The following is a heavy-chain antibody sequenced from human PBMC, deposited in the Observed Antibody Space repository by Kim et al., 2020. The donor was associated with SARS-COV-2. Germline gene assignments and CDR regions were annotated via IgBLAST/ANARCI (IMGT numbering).Heavy chain of an antibody. CDR1: GGTFSSYA. V-gene: IGHV1-69*13. J-gene: IGHJ4*02. CDR2: IIPIFGTA. Sequence: SVKVSCKASGGTFSSYAISWVRQALGQGLEWMGGIIPIFGTANYAQKFQGRVTITADESTSTAYMELSSLRSEDTAVYYCARGEGTDCSSTSCPPRIAAAGTHHFDDWGQGTLVTVSS. D-gene: IGHD2-2*01. CDR3: ARGEGTDCSSTSCPPRIAAAGTHHFDD.